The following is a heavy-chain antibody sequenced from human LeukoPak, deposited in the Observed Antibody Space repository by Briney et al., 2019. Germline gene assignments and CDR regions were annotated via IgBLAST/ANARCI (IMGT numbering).Heavy chain of an antibody. D-gene: IGHD3-9*01. Sequence: SQTLSLTCTVSGGSISSGGYYWSWIRQHPGKGLEWIGYIYYSGSTYYNPSLKSRATISVDTSKNQFSLKLSSVTAADTAVYYCARELGYFDWLFGAFDIWGQGTMVTVSS. CDR3: ARELGYFDWLFGAFDI. CDR1: GGSISSGGYY. J-gene: IGHJ3*02. V-gene: IGHV4-31*03. CDR2: IYYSGST.